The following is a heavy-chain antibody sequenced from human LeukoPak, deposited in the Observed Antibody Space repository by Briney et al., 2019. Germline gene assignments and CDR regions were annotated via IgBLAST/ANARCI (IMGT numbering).Heavy chain of an antibody. CDR3: ARAYDSSGRDFQH. J-gene: IGHJ1*01. V-gene: IGHV4-34*01. CDR1: GGSFSGYY. D-gene: IGHD3-22*01. CDR2: INHSGST. Sequence: SETLSLTCAVYGGSFSGYYWSWIRQPPGKGLEWIGEINHSGSTNYNPSLKSRVTISVDTSKNQFSLKLSYVTAADTAVYYCARAYDSSGRDFQHWGQGTLVTVSS.